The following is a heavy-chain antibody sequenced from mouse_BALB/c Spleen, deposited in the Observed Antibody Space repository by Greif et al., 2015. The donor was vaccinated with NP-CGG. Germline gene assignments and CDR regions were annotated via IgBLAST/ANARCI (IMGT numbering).Heavy chain of an antibody. Sequence: EVKLVESGGGLVQPGGSLRLSCATSGFTFTDFYMSWVRQPPGKALEWLGFIRNKANGYTPDYSASVKGRFTISRDNSQSILYLQMNTLRAEDSATYYRARDINYGIYWYFDVWGAGTTVTVSS. V-gene: IGHV7-3*02. CDR1: GFTFTDFY. J-gene: IGHJ1*01. CDR3: ARDINYGIYWYFDV. D-gene: IGHD2-1*01. CDR2: IRNKANGYTP.